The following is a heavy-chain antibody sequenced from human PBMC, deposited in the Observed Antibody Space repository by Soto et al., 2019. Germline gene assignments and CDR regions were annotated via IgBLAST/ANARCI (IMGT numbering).Heavy chain of an antibody. CDR3: ARGGSSDWQVALEI. J-gene: IGHJ3*02. CDR1: AVSFRHYY. V-gene: IGHV4-34*01. CDR2: FNHTLSG. D-gene: IGHD6-19*01. Sequence: ASETLSLNGSVYAVSFRHYYWTCIRLAHGKGLAWIGNFNHTLSGNYSPSLRSRVSISVAMSKHQFSLKLSSVTAAATAVYSCARGGSSDWQVALEIWGQGKMVTVS.